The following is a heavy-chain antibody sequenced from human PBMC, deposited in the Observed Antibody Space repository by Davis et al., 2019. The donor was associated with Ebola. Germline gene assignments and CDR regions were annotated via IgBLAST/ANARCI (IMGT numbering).Heavy chain of an antibody. J-gene: IGHJ4*02. V-gene: IGHV4-31*03. D-gene: IGHD2-8*01. Sequence: LRLSCTVSGGSISSGGYYWSWIRQPPGKGLEWIGYVYYSGNTYYNPSLKSRLTISVDTSKNQFSLKLSSVTAADTAVYYCARAEVVLMMYAATFDYWGQGTLVTVSS. CDR1: GGSISSGGYY. CDR2: VYYSGNT. CDR3: ARAEVVLMMYAATFDY.